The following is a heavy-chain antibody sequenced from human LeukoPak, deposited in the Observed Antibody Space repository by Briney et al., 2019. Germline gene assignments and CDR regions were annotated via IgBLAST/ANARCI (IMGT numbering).Heavy chain of an antibody. CDR3: ATTAATSDY. V-gene: IGHV1-46*01. Sequence: SVTVSCKASGYTFTSYYMHWVRQAPGQGIEWMGVVNPSGGSTTYAQKFQGRVTMTRDTSTSTISMELGSLRSDDTAVYYCATTAATSDYWGQGTLVSVSS. CDR1: GYTFTSYY. J-gene: IGHJ4*02. D-gene: IGHD6-13*01. CDR2: VNPSGGST.